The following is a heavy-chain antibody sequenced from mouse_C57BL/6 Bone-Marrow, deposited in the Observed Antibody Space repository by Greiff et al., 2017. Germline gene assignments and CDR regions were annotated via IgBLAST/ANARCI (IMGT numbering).Heavy chain of an antibody. Sequence: EVQLVESGGGLVKPGGSLKLSCAASGFTFSSYAMSWVRQTPEKRLEWVATISDGGSYTYYPDNVKGRFTISRDNAKNNLYLQMSHLKSEDTAMYYCARGEGYSPFDYWGQGTTRTVSS. V-gene: IGHV5-4*01. CDR1: GFTFSSYA. CDR3: ARGEGYSPFDY. CDR2: ISDGGSYT. D-gene: IGHD2-12*01. J-gene: IGHJ2*01.